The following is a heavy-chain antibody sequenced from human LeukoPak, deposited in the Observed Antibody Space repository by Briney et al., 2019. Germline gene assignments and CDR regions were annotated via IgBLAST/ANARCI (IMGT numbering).Heavy chain of an antibody. V-gene: IGHV3-33*06. Sequence: GGSLRLSCAASGFTFSSYGMHWVRQAPGKGLEWVAVIWYDGSNKYYADSVKGRFTISRDNSKNTLYLQMNSLRAEDTAVYYCAKANVVAAMADWFDPWGQGTLVTVSS. D-gene: IGHD2-15*01. CDR1: GFTFSSYG. J-gene: IGHJ5*02. CDR3: AKANVVAAMADWFDP. CDR2: IWYDGSNK.